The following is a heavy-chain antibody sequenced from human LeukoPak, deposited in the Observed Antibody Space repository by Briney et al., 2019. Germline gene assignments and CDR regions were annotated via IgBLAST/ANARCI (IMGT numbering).Heavy chain of an antibody. CDR2: IYYSGST. D-gene: IGHD6-19*01. CDR3: ARQNAAVADLEPDY. Sequence: PSETLSLTCTVSGGSISSSSYYWGWIRQPPGKGLEWIGSIYYSGSTYYNPSLKSRVTISVDTSKNQFSLKLSSVTAADTAVYYCARQNAAVADLEPDYWGQGTLVTVSS. J-gene: IGHJ4*02. CDR1: GGSISSSSYY. V-gene: IGHV4-39*01.